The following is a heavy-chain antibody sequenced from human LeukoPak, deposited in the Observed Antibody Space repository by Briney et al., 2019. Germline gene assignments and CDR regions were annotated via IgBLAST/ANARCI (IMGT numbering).Heavy chain of an antibody. J-gene: IGHJ4*02. V-gene: IGHV3-15*01. CDR2: IKSKTDGGTT. D-gene: IGHD3-22*01. CDR1: GFTFSSYS. Sequence: GGSLRLSCTASGFTFSSYSMNWVRQAPGKGLEWVGRIKSKTDGGTTDYAAPVKGRFTISRDDSKNTLYLQMNSLKTEDTAVYYCTTDSRTMIVVVDYYFDYWGQGTLVTVSS. CDR3: TTDSRTMIVVVDYYFDY.